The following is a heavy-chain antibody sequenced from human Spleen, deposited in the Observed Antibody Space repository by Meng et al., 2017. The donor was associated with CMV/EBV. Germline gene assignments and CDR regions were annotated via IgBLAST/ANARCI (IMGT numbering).Heavy chain of an antibody. CDR3: ARGDSSSSSSYFDY. V-gene: IGHV4-34*01. CDR1: GGSFSGYY. D-gene: IGHD6-6*01. J-gene: IGHJ4*02. CDR2: INHSGST. Sequence: CAVYGGSFSGYYWSWIRQPPGKGLEWIGEINHSGSTNYNPSLKSRVTISVDTSKNQFSLKLSPVTAADTAVYYCARGDSSSSSSYFDYWGQGTLVTVSS.